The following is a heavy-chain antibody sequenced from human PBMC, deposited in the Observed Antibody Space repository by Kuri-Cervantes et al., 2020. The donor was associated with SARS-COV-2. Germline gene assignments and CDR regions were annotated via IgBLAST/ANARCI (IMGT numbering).Heavy chain of an antibody. CDR1: GFTFSSYT. Sequence: GESLKISCTASGFTFSSYTLYWVRQAPGKGLEWVAVISYDEGSKYYADSVKGRFTISRDNAKNSLYLQMNSLRDEDTAVYYCARDSRGYSYGYGHLFDYWGQGTLVTVSS. D-gene: IGHD5-18*01. CDR2: ISYDEGSK. J-gene: IGHJ4*02. CDR3: ARDSRGYSYGYGHLFDY. V-gene: IGHV3-30-3*01.